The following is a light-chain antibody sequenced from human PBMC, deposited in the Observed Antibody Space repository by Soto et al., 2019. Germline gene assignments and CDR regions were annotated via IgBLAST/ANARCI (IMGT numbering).Light chain of an antibody. CDR3: QQYGSSWT. J-gene: IGKJ1*01. CDR1: QSVSRSY. Sequence: SVLTQSPGTLSLSPGERGTLSCRASQSVSRSYLAWYQQKPGQDHRLLSYGASSRATDIPDRFSGSGSGTDFTLIMSRLKPEDFAVYYCQQYGSSWTFGQETKVEIK. V-gene: IGKV3-20*01. CDR2: GAS.